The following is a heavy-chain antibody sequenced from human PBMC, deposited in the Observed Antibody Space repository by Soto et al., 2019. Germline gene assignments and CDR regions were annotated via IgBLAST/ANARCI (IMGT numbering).Heavy chain of an antibody. D-gene: IGHD2-15*01. V-gene: IGHV1-69*08. CDR2: IIPILGIA. J-gene: IGHJ1*01. Sequence: QVQLVQSGAEVKKPGSSVKVSCKASGGTFSSYTISWVRQAPGQGLEWMGGIIPILGIANYAQKFQGRVTITADKSTSTAYVELSSLRSEDTAVYYCARERTFCSGGSCHAEYFQHGSQGTLVTVSS. CDR3: ARERTFCSGGSCHAEYFQH. CDR1: GGTFSSYT.